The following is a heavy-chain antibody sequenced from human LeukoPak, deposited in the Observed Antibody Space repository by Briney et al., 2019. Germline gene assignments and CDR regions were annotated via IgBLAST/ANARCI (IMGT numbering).Heavy chain of an antibody. V-gene: IGHV5-51*01. CDR3: ARHLGIAVAGTVAPDY. D-gene: IGHD6-19*01. Sequence: GESLKISFKGSGXSFTSYCIGWVRQMPGKGLEWMGIIYPVDSDTRYSPSFQGQVTISADKSISTAYLQWTSLKASDTAMYYCARHLGIAVAGTVAPDYWGQGTLVTVSS. J-gene: IGHJ4*02. CDR2: IYPVDSDT. CDR1: GXSFTSYC.